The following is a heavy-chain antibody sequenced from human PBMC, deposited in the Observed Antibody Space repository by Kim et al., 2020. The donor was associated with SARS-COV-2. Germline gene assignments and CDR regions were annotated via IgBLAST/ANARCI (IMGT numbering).Heavy chain of an antibody. D-gene: IGHD5-12*01. CDR2: IGTAGDT. CDR1: GFTFSSYD. J-gene: IGHJ6*03. Sequence: GGSLRLSCADSGFTFSSYDMHWVRQATGKGLEWVSAIGTAGDTYYPGSVKGRFTISRENAKNSLYLQMNSLRAGDTAVYYCARARRDGYNYYYYYYYMDVWGKGTTVTVSS. V-gene: IGHV3-13*01. CDR3: ARARRDGYNYYYYYYYMDV.